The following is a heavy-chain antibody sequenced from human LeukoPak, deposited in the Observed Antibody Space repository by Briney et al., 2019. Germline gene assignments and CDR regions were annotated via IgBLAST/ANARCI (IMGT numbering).Heavy chain of an antibody. CDR2: IKEDGSKQ. J-gene: IGHJ5*02. CDR1: GFTFSSFW. CDR3: ARVVTWFDP. V-gene: IGHV3-7*04. Sequence: GGSLRLSCAASGFTFSSFWMSWVRQAPGKGLEWVAHIKEDGSKQSYVDSVKGRFTISRDNAKNSVYLQMNSLGAEDTAVYYCARVVTWFDPWGKGSLVTVSS.